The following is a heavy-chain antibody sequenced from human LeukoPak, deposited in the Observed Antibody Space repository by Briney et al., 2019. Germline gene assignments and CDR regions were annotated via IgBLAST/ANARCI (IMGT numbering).Heavy chain of an antibody. Sequence: GGSLRLSCGASGFTFSRNGMHWVRQVPGKGLEWVTYIRKDGSDKYYADSVKGRFTISRDSSKNIVYLQMNSLRVEDTALYYCAKDSNWAFDYWGQGTLVRVSS. CDR1: GFTFSRNG. D-gene: IGHD3-16*01. J-gene: IGHJ4*02. CDR2: IRKDGSDK. V-gene: IGHV3-30*02. CDR3: AKDSNWAFDY.